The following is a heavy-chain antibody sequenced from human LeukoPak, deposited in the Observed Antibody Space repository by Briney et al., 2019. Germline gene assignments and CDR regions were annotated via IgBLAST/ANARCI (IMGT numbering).Heavy chain of an antibody. CDR1: GFTFDDYG. D-gene: IGHD6-13*01. CDR2: INWNGGST. CDR3: AGRTGYSSSWYAFDI. V-gene: IGHV3-20*04. J-gene: IGHJ3*02. Sequence: GGSPRLSCAASGFTFDDYGMSWVRQAPGKGLEWVSGINWNGGSTGYADSVKGRFTISRDNAKNSLYLQMNSLRAEDTALYYCAGRTGYSSSWYAFDIWGQGTMVTVSS.